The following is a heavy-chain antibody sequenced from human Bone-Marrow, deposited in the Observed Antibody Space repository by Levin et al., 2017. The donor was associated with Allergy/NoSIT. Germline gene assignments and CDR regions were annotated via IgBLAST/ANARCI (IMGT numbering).Heavy chain of an antibody. CDR2: LKSDVDGGAR. J-gene: IGHJ4*02. CDR1: GVTLSDAW. D-gene: IGHD1-26*01. CDR3: TTDRRWEPLQFDH. Sequence: PGGSLRLSCEASGVTLSDAWMSWVRQAPGKGLEWVARLKSDVDGGARDYGAPVKGRFTISRDDSKNTLFLQMSNLRTEDTAVYYCTTDRRWEPLQFDHWGQGSQVIVSS. V-gene: IGHV3-15*01.